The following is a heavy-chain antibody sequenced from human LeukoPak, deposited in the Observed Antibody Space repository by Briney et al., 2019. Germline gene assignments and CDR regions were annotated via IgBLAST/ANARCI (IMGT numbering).Heavy chain of an antibody. J-gene: IGHJ4*02. D-gene: IGHD1-26*01. V-gene: IGHV3-11*01. CDR2: ISSSGRTV. CDR1: GFSFSDYY. CDR3: AREVGATYYFDY. Sequence: GGSLRLSCAASGFSFSDYYMNWIRQAPGKGLEWVSCISSSGRTVYYADSVKGRFTISRDNAKNSLYLQMNSLRAEDTAVYYCAREVGATYYFDYWGQGTLVTVSS.